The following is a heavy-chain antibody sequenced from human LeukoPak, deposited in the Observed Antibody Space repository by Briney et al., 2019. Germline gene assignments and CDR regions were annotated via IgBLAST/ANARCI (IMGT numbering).Heavy chain of an antibody. D-gene: IGHD5-18*01. CDR2: IYTSGST. CDR1: GGSISSYN. Sequence: PSETLSLTCTVSGGSISSYNWSWIRQPAGKGLEWIGRIYTSGSTSYNSSLKSRVTMPVDTSKNQFSLKLSSVTAADTAVYYCARDVGGYNYGYSPDYWGQGTLVSVSS. V-gene: IGHV4-4*07. CDR3: ARDVGGYNYGYSPDY. J-gene: IGHJ4*02.